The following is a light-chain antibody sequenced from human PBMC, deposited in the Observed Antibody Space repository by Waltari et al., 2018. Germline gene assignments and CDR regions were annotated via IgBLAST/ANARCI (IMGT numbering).Light chain of an antibody. CDR2: DVL. Sequence: QSALTQPASVSGSLGQSITISCPGTSSDIGFYNYVSWYQQHPGKAPKLIIYDVLKWPSGVSSRFSGSKSGNTASLTISGLKAEDEADYYCNSYTGYYTWVFGGGTKLTVL. J-gene: IGLJ3*02. CDR3: NSYTGYYTWV. V-gene: IGLV2-14*01. CDR1: SSDIGFYNY.